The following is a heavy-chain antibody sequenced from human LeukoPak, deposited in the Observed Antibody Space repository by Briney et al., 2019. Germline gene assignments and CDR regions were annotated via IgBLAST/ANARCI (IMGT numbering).Heavy chain of an antibody. CDR2: ISGSGGST. V-gene: IGHV3-23*01. CDR1: GFTFSTYA. J-gene: IGHJ4*02. Sequence: GGSLRLSCAASGFTFSTYAMSWVRLAPGKGLEWVSGISGSGGSTYYADSVQGRFTISRDNSKNTLYLQMNSLRAEDTAVYYCAKYSSSWFVDYWGQGTLVTVSS. D-gene: IGHD6-13*01. CDR3: AKYSSSWFVDY.